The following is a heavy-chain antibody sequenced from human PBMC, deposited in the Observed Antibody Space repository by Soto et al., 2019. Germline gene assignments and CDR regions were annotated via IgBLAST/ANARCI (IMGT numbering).Heavy chain of an antibody. V-gene: IGHV4-59*08. Sequence: SETLSLTCTVSGGYISSYYWSWIRQPPGKGLEWIGYIYYSGNTNYNPSLKGRVTIFVDKSKNHVSLRLSSVTAADTAVYYCARHSLYGGPFDPWGQGTLVTVSS. CDR1: GGYISSYY. D-gene: IGHD3-10*01. J-gene: IGHJ5*02. CDR2: IYYSGNT. CDR3: ARHSLYGGPFDP.